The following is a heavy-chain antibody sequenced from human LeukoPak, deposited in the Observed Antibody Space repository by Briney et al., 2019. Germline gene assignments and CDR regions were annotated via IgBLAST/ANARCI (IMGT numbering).Heavy chain of an antibody. CDR2: IYTSGST. CDR3: ARSTYYYDSSGYLPRGVEDY. J-gene: IGHJ4*02. D-gene: IGHD3-22*01. V-gene: IGHV4-61*02. Sequence: SETLSLTCTVSGGSISSGSYYWSWIRQPAGKGLKWIGRIYTSGSTNYTPSLKSRVTISVDTSKNQFSLKLSSVTAADTAVYYCARSTYYYDSSGYLPRGVEDYWGQGTLVTVSS. CDR1: GGSISSGSYY.